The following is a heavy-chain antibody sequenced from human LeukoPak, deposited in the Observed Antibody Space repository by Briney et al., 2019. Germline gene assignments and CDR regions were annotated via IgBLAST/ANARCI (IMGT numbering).Heavy chain of an antibody. J-gene: IGHJ4*02. CDR2: ISGSGGST. V-gene: IGHV3-23*01. CDR3: ARDGDTAMVMYYFDY. D-gene: IGHD5-18*01. CDR1: GFTFSSYG. Sequence: GSLRLSCAASGFTFSSYGRSWVRQAPGEGLEWVSGISGSGGSTYYADSVKGRFTISRDNSKNTLYLQMNSLRAEDTAVYYCARDGDTAMVMYYFDYWGQGTLVTVSS.